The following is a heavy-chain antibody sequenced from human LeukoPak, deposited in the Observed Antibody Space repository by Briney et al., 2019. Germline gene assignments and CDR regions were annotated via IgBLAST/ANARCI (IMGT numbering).Heavy chain of an antibody. J-gene: IGHJ4*02. CDR1: GFTFSSFG. V-gene: IGHV3-33*01. D-gene: IGHD6-6*01. CDR3: ARDKYSSSSYYFDY. Sequence: GGSLRLSCVASGFTFSSFGMHWVRQAPGKGLEWVALIWYDGSNTYYADSVKGRFTISRDNSKNTLYLQMNSLRAEDTAVYYCARDKYSSSSYYFDYWGQGTLVTVSS. CDR2: IWYDGSNT.